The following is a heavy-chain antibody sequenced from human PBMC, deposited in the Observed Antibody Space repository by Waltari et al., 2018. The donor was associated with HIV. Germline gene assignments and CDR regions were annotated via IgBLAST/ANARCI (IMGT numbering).Heavy chain of an antibody. CDR2: IKTKGDGGAT. D-gene: IGHD3-10*01. CDR3: TSEEDYGSGSHFDY. V-gene: IGHV3-15*01. CDR1: GFTLNSLW. J-gene: IGHJ4*02. Sequence: EVQLVESGGDLLKPGGCLRRSCAASGFTLNSLWVSWVRQAPGKGLEWVGRIKTKGDGGATDYAAAVKGRFTISRDDSKNTVYLQMNSLKIEDTAVYYCTSEEDYGSGSHFDYWGQGTLVTVSS.